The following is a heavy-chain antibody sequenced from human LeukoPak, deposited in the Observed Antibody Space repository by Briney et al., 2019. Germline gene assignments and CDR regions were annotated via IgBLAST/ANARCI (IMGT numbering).Heavy chain of an antibody. V-gene: IGHV1-2*02. CDR1: RYTFTGYY. CDR3: ARDLWFGELYPYNWFDP. J-gene: IGHJ5*02. D-gene: IGHD3-10*01. CDR2: INPNSGGT. Sequence: GASVKVSCKASRYTFTGYYMHWVRQAPGQGLEWMGWINPNSGGTNYAQKFQGRVTMTRDTSISTAYMELSRLRSDDTAVYYCARDLWFGELYPYNWFDPWGQGTLVTVSS.